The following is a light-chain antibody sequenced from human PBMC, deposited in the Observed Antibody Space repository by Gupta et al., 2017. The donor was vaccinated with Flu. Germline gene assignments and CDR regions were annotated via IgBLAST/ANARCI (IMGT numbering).Light chain of an antibody. Sequence: VTITCASSIGTVTSGYNTSWCQQKPGQAPRHLIYSKKNKHSGTPARFSGSLIGGKAALTLAGVQAEDEADYYCLLDVGGARKWVFGGGTKVTVL. V-gene: IGLV7-43*01. CDR2: SKK. J-gene: IGLJ3*02. CDR1: IGTVTSGYN. CDR3: LLDVGGARKWV.